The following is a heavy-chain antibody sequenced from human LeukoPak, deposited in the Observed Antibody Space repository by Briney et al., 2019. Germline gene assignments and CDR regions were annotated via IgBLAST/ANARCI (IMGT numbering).Heavy chain of an antibody. CDR2: FSDSGNT. Sequence: SETLSLTCTVSGGSISGYYWSWMRQPPGRGLEWIGYFSDSGNTNCNPYPKSRVTISVDTSKSQFSLKLNSVTAADTAVYYCAGGTYLDPRDYWGQGTLVTVSS. D-gene: IGHD3/OR15-3a*01. CDR1: GGSISGYY. CDR3: AGGTYLDPRDY. V-gene: IGHV4-59*01. J-gene: IGHJ4*02.